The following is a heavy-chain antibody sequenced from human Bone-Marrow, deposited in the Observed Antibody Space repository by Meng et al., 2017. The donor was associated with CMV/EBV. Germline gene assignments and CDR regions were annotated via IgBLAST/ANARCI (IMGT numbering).Heavy chain of an antibody. J-gene: IGHJ6*02. CDR1: GYTFTGYY. D-gene: IGHD6-13*01. V-gene: IGHV1-2*02. CDR3: ARDPVSSSWHQILYYGLDV. Sequence: ASVKVSCKASGYTFTGYYMHWVRQAPGQGLEWMGWINPNSGGTNYAQKFQGRVTMTRDTSISTAYMEVTLLTSDDTAVYYCARDPVSSSWHQILYYGLDVWGQGTTVTVSS. CDR2: INPNSGGT.